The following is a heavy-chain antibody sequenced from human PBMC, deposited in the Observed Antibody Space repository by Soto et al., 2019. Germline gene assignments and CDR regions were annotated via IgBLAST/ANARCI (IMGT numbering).Heavy chain of an antibody. V-gene: IGHV4-61*08. J-gene: IGHJ5*02. CDR3: ARGVVGYYDSSGSRNWFDP. Sequence: SETLSLTCTVSGGSISSGDYYWSWIRQHPGKGLEWIGYIYYSGSTYYNPSLKSRVTISVDTSKNQFSLKLSSVTAADTAVYYCARGVVGYYDSSGSRNWFDPWGQGTLVTVSS. CDR2: IYYSGST. D-gene: IGHD3-22*01. CDR1: GGSISSGDYY.